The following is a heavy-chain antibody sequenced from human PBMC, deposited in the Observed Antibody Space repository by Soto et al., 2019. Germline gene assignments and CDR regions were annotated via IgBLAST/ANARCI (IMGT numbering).Heavy chain of an antibody. CDR3: AKVSGRGKYYDSSGSFDY. D-gene: IGHD3-22*01. CDR2: ISGSGGST. Sequence: EVQLLESGGGLVQPGGSLRLSCAASGFTFSSYAMSWVRQAPGKGLEWVSAISGSGGSTYYADSVKGRFTISRDNSKNTLYLQMNSLRAEDTAVYYCAKVSGRGKYYDSSGSFDYWGQGTLVTVSS. V-gene: IGHV3-23*01. J-gene: IGHJ4*02. CDR1: GFTFSSYA.